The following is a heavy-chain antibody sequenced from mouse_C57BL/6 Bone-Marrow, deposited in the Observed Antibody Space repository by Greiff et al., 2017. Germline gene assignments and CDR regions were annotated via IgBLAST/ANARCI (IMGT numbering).Heavy chain of an antibody. CDR1: GFTFSSYG. J-gene: IGHJ1*03. D-gene: IGHD2-1*01. Sequence: EVKLVESGGDLVKPGGSLKLSCAASGFTFSSYGMSWVRQTPDKRLEWVATISSGGSYTYYPDSVKGRFTIARDNAKNTLYLQLSSLKSEDTAMYDGARRGNYAYWYFDVWGTGTTVTVSS. V-gene: IGHV5-6*02. CDR3: ARRGNYAYWYFDV. CDR2: ISSGGSYT.